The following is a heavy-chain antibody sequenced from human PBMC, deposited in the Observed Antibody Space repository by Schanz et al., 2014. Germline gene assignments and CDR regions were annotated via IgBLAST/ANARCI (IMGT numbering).Heavy chain of an antibody. J-gene: IGHJ4*02. Sequence: VQLVESGGGLVKPGGSLRLSCAASGFIFSDYYMAWIRQAPGKGLEWVSAISGSGGSTYYADSVKGRFTISRDNSKNTLYLQMNSLRVEDTAVYFCVSQTGSPNYWGQGTLVTVSS. CDR2: ISGSGGST. CDR1: GFIFSDYY. D-gene: IGHD6-13*01. V-gene: IGHV3-23*04. CDR3: VSQTGSPNY.